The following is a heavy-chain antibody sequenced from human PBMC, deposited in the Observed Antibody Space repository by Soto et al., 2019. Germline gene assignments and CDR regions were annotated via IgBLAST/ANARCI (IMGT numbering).Heavy chain of an antibody. J-gene: IGHJ4*02. CDR3: ARALALRPGYSSSWSFDY. D-gene: IGHD6-13*01. V-gene: IGHV3-53*04. Sequence: GGSLRLSCAASGFTVSGNYMSWVRQAPGKGLEWVSVIYSGGSTYYADSVKGRFTISRHNSKNTLYLQMNSLRAEDTAVYYCARALALRPGYSSSWSFDYWGQGTLVTVSS. CDR1: GFTVSGNY. CDR2: IYSGGST.